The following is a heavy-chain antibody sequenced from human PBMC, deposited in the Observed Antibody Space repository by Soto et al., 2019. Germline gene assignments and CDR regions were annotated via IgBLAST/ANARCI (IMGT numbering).Heavy chain of an antibody. CDR2: IIPIFGTA. Sequence: QVQLVQSGAEVKKPGSSVKVSCKASGGTFSSYAISWVRQAPGQGLEWMGGIIPIFGTANYAQKFQGRATITADASTRTAYMELSSLRSEETAVYYCARHSCCSTPNDYYGMDVWGQGTTVTVSS. CDR3: ARHSCCSTPNDYYGMDV. J-gene: IGHJ6*02. CDR1: GGTFSSYA. V-gene: IGHV1-69*12. D-gene: IGHD2-15*01.